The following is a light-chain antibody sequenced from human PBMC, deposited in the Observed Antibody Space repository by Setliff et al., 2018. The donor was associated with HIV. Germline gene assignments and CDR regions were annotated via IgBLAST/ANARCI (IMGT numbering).Light chain of an antibody. V-gene: IGLV2-18*02. CDR2: DVS. CDR1: SRDVGGYNR. J-gene: IGLJ1*01. Sequence: QSALTQPPSVSGSPGQSVTISCTGTSRDVGGYNRVSWYQQPPGTAPKLMIYDVSSRPSGVPDRFSGSKSGYTASLTISGLQAEDEADYYCSSYTSSGTPYVCGTGTKVTV. CDR3: SSYTSSGTPYV.